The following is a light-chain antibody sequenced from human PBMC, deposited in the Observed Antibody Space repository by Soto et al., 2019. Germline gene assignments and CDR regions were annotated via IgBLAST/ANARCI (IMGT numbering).Light chain of an antibody. V-gene: IGLV1-51*02. CDR3: GTWDNSLNSWV. CDR2: QND. J-gene: IGLJ3*02. CDR1: SSNIGRNF. Sequence: QSVLTQPPSVSAAPGQKVTISCSGSSSNIGRNFVSWYQQLPGAAPKLLIYQNDKRPSGIPDRFSGSKSGTSATLGITGLQTGDEADYYCGTWDNSLNSWVFGGGTKVTVL.